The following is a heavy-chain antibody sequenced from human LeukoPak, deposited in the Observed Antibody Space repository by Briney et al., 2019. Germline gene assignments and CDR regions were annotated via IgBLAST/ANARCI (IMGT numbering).Heavy chain of an antibody. D-gene: IGHD5-12*01. CDR2: IKGDGSST. J-gene: IGHJ4*02. CDR3: AGWGDSGYDHS. Sequence: GGSLRLSCAGSGLTFSGYWMHWVRQAPGKGLVWVSRIKGDGSSTSYADSVKGRFTIFRDNTKNTLYLQMNSLRAEDTAVYYCAGWGDSGYDHSWGQGTLVTVSS. V-gene: IGHV3-74*01. CDR1: GLTFSGYW.